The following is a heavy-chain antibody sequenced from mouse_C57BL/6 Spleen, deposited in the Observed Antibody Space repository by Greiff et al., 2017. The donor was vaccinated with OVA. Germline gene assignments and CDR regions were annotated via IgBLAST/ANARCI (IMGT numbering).Heavy chain of an antibody. CDR3: ARHGAQATWFAY. CDR1: GFTFSSYG. J-gene: IGHJ3*01. Sequence: DVQLQESGGDLVKPGGSLKLSCAASGFTFSSYGMSWVRQTPDKRLEWVATISSGGSYTYYPDSVKGRFTISRDNAKNTLYLQMSSLKSEDTAMYYCARHGAQATWFAYWGQGTLVTVSA. CDR2: ISSGGSYT. D-gene: IGHD3-2*02. V-gene: IGHV5-6*01.